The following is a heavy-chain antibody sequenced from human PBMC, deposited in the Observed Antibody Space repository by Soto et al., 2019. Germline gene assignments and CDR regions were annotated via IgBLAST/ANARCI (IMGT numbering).Heavy chain of an antibody. CDR1: GYTFTGYY. Sequence: QVQLVQSGAGVKKPGASVKVSCKASGYTFTGYYMHWVRQAPGQGLEWMGWINPNSGDTSYAQKFQGRVTMTRDTSITTAYMELSRLRSDDTAVYYCARGHCSSTRCYGIDYYYGLDVW. V-gene: IGHV1-2*02. CDR3: ARGHCSSTRCYGIDYYYGLDV. D-gene: IGHD2-2*01. J-gene: IGHJ6*01. CDR2: INPNSGDT.